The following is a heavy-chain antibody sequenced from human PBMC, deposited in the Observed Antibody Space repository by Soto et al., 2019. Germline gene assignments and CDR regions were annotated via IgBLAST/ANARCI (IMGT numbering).Heavy chain of an antibody. CDR3: ARSFTKSRRGGVAFDY. V-gene: IGHV1-69*12. CDR2: IIPSDGST. D-gene: IGHD3-3*01. J-gene: IGHJ4*02. CDR1: GGTISSFA. Sequence: QVQLVQSEAEVKKPGSSVKVSCTTSGGTISSFAIHWVRQAPGQGLEWMGGIIPSDGSTKFAEKFQGRVAITADASTSTAYMELSSLRSDDTAVYYCARSFTKSRRGGVAFDYWGQGTLLTVSP.